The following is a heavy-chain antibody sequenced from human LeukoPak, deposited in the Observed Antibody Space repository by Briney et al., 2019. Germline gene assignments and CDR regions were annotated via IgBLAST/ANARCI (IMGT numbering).Heavy chain of an antibody. D-gene: IGHD4-23*01. V-gene: IGHV3-53*01. Sequence: GGSLRLSCAASGFAVSDDYMTWVRQAPGKGLEWVSFIYNTDITYYADSVKGRFTISRDTSKNTLYLQMNSLRAEDTAVYYCAKGGTTVLTPFDSWGQGTLVTVS. CDR3: AKGGTTVLTPFDS. J-gene: IGHJ4*02. CDR1: GFAVSDDY. CDR2: IYNTDIT.